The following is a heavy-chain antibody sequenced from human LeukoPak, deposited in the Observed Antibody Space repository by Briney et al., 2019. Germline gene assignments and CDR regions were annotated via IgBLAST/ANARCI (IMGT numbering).Heavy chain of an antibody. CDR2: IYSGGST. CDR3: GYYGSGNDGFDI. Sequence: GGSLRLSCAASGFTVSSNYMNWVRQAPGKGLEWVSVIYSGGSTYYADSVKGRFTISRDNSKNTLYLQMNSLRAEDTAVYYCGYYGSGNDGFDIWGRGTMVTVSS. J-gene: IGHJ3*02. CDR1: GFTVSSNY. D-gene: IGHD3-10*01. V-gene: IGHV3-66*01.